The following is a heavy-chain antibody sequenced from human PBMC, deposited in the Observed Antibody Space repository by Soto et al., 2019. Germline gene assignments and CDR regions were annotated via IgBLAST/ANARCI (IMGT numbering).Heavy chain of an antibody. CDR3: ARDRNGSGSYYSHYYYYYGMDV. J-gene: IGHJ6*02. V-gene: IGHV1-69*01. CDR2: IIPIFGTA. CDR1: GGTFSSYA. D-gene: IGHD3-10*01. Sequence: QVQLVQSGAEVKKPGSSVKVSCKASGGTFSSYAISWVRQAPGQGLEWMGGIIPIFGTANYAQKFQGRVTITADESTSTAYMELSSLRSEDTAVYYCARDRNGSGSYYSHYYYYYGMDVWGQGTTVTVSS.